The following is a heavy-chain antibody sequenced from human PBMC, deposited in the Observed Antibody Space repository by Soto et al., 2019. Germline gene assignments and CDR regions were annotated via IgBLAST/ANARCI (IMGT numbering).Heavy chain of an antibody. D-gene: IGHD4-17*01. CDR1: GFTFSSYG. CDR2: ISYDGSNK. Sequence: GGSLRLSCAASGFTFSSYGMHWVRQAPGKGLEWVAVISYDGSNKYYADSVKGRFTISRDNSKNTLYLQMNSLRAEDTAVYYCAKGSTTVFYWGQGTLVTVS. V-gene: IGHV3-30*18. CDR3: AKGSTTVFY. J-gene: IGHJ4*02.